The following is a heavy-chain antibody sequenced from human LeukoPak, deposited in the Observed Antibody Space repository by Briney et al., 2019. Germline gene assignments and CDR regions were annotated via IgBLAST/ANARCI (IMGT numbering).Heavy chain of an antibody. CDR1: GFTFSSYE. CDR3: ARGYRPLDY. V-gene: IGHV3-48*03. Sequence: PGGSLRLSCAASGFTFSSYEMNWVRQAPGKGLEWVSYISSSGGVIYYADSMKGRFTISRDNAKNSLYLQMNSLRAEGTAVYCCARGYRPLDYWGQGTLVTVSS. CDR2: ISSSGGVI. D-gene: IGHD1-1*01. J-gene: IGHJ4*02.